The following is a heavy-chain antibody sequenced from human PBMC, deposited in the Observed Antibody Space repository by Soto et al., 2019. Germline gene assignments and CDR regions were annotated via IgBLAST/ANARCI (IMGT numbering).Heavy chain of an antibody. V-gene: IGHV4-38-2*02. CDR2: IYHSGST. Sequence: SETLSLTCTVSGYSISSGYYWGWIRQPPGKGLEWIGSIYHSGSTYYNPSLKSRVTISVDTSKNQFSLKLSSVTAADTAVYYCANGKPLRYFDWLLYFDYWGQGTLVTVSS. J-gene: IGHJ4*02. CDR1: GYSISSGYY. CDR3: ANGKPLRYFDWLLYFDY. D-gene: IGHD3-9*01.